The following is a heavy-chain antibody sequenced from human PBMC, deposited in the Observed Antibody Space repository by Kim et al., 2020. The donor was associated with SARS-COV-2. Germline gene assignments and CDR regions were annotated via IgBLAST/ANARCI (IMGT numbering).Heavy chain of an antibody. CDR1: GFTFAGSV. Sequence: GGSLRLSCAASGFTFAGSVMHWFRQAPGKGLQWVALVSGDGGTTYYADSVKGRFTISRDNSKDSLYLQMNRLRTDDTAFYYCSKASGWLPTYWGQGTLVTVSS. CDR3: SKASGWLPTY. J-gene: IGHJ4*02. D-gene: IGHD6-19*01. CDR2: VSGDGGTT. V-gene: IGHV3-43*02.